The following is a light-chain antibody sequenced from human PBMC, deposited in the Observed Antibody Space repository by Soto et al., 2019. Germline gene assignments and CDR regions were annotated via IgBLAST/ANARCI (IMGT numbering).Light chain of an antibody. CDR2: EGS. J-gene: IGLJ3*02. CDR1: SSDVGSYNL. Sequence: QSVLTQPASVSGSPGQSITISCTGTSSDVGSYNLVSWYQQHPGKAPKLMIYEGSKRPSGVSNRFSGSKSGNTASLTISGLQAEDEADYYCCSYAGSSTWVFGGGPQLTVL. V-gene: IGLV2-23*01. CDR3: CSYAGSSTWV.